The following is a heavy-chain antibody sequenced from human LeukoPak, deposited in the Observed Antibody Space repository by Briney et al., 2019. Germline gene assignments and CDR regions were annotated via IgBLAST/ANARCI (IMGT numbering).Heavy chain of an antibody. CDR2: IKSKTDGGTT. V-gene: IGHV3-15*07. J-gene: IGHJ3*02. Sequence: GGSLRLSCAASGFTFSNAWMNWVRQAPGKGLEWVGRIKSKTDGGTTDYAAPVKGRFTISRDDSKNTLYLLMNSLKTEDTAVYYCTTDLTTVTFAFDIWGQGTMVTVSS. CDR3: TTDLTTVTFAFDI. D-gene: IGHD4-17*01. CDR1: GFTFSNAW.